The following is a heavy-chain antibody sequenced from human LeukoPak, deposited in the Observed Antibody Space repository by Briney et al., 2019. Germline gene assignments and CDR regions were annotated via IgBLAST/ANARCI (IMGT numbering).Heavy chain of an antibody. CDR1: GFTFSGYW. V-gene: IGHV3-23*01. J-gene: IGHJ4*02. D-gene: IGHD3-3*01. CDR3: AKPFGFLEWLYGGYFDS. Sequence: GGSLRLSCAASGFTFSGYWMSWVRQAPGKGLEWVSAVSSDGINTYYTDSLKGRFTISRDNSKNTVFLQMHSLTAEDTAVYYCAKPFGFLEWLYGGYFDSWGQGTLVTVSS. CDR2: VSSDGINT.